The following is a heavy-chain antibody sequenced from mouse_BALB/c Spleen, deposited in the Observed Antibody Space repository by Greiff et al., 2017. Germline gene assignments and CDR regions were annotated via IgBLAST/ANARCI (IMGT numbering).Heavy chain of an antibody. CDR3: ARETFYAHLAY. D-gene: IGHD2-12*01. Sequence: VQLQEESGPGLVAPSQSLSITCTVSGFSLTSYGVHWVRQPPGKGLEWLGVIWAGGSTNYNSALMSRLSISKDNSKSQVFLKMNSLQTDDTAMYYCARETFYAHLAYWGQGTLVTVSA. CDR1: GFSLTSYG. CDR2: IWAGGST. V-gene: IGHV2-9*02. J-gene: IGHJ3*01.